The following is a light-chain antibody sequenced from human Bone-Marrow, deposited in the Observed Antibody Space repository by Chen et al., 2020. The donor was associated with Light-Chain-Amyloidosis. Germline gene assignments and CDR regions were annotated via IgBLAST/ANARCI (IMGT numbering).Light chain of an antibody. CDR2: RDN. CDR3: QSTDSSGTYEVI. Sequence: SYELTQPPSLSVSPGQTARITCSGDDLPTKYAYWYQQKPGQAPVLVIHRDNERPSGMSERFSGSSSGTTATLTISGVQAEDEADYHCQSTDSSGTYEVIFGGGTKLTVL. J-gene: IGLJ2*01. CDR1: DLPTKY. V-gene: IGLV3-25*03.